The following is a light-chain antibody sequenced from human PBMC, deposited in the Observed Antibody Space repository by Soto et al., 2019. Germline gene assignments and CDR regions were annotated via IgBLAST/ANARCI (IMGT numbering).Light chain of an antibody. CDR2: GAS. Sequence: EVVMTQSPATLSVSLGDRATLSCRASQSVSSNLAWYQQKPGQGPRLLIYGASTRATGIPARFSGSGSGTDFTLTISRLEPEDFAVYYCQQHGSSPITFGQGTRLEIK. J-gene: IGKJ5*01. CDR1: QSVSSN. CDR3: QQHGSSPIT. V-gene: IGKV3-15*01.